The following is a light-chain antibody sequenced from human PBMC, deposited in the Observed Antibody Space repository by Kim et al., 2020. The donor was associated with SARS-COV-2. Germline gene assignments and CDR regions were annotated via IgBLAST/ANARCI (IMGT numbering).Light chain of an antibody. J-gene: IGLJ2*01. V-gene: IGLV3-19*01. Sequence: LGQTVRVTSQGDSHRSYYASWYQQKPGQAPVLVIYDKNNRPTGIPDRFSGSTSGNTASLTITGAQAEDEADYYCNSRDTSGNHRVVFGGGTRLTVL. CDR1: SHRSYY. CDR3: NSRDTSGNHRVV. CDR2: DKN.